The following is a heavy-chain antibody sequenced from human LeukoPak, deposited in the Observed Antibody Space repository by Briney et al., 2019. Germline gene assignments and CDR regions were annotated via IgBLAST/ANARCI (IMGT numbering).Heavy chain of an antibody. Sequence: ASVKVSCKPSGYTFTSNYIHWVRPAPGQGLEWVGMIYPRDGSTSYAQKFQGRVTVTRDTSTSTGHMELSGLRSEDTAVYYCARDQEGFDYWGQGPLVPVSS. CDR3: ARDQEGFDY. CDR1: GYTFTSNY. J-gene: IGHJ4*02. V-gene: IGHV1-46*01. CDR2: IYPRDGST.